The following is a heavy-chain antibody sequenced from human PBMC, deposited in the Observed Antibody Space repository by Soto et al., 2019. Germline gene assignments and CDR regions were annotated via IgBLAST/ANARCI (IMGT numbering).Heavy chain of an antibody. CDR3: ARGPNMVRGVITVGYYFDY. Sequence: GGSLRLSCAASGFTFSSYAMHWVRQAPGKGLEWVAVISYDGSNKYYADSVKGRFTISRDNSKNTLYLQMNSLRAEDTAVYYCARGPNMVRGVITVGYYFDYWGQGTLVTVS. J-gene: IGHJ4*02. CDR2: ISYDGSNK. V-gene: IGHV3-30-3*01. CDR1: GFTFSSYA. D-gene: IGHD3-10*01.